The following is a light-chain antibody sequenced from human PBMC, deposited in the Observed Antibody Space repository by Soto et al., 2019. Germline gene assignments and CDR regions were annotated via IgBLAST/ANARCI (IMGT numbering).Light chain of an antibody. CDR3: QQYGSSLYT. V-gene: IGKV3-20*01. CDR1: QSVSRSS. CDR2: GAS. Sequence: EFVLTQSPGTLSLSPGERATLSCRASQSVSRSSLDWYQQKPGQAPRLLIYGASSRATGIPDRFSGSGSGTDFTLTISRLEPEDFAVYYCQQYGSSLYTFGQGTKLEIK. J-gene: IGKJ2*01.